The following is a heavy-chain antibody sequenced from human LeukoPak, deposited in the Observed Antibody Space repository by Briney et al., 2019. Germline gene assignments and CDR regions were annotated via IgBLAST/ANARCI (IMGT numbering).Heavy chain of an antibody. CDR3: ARDRGGGNYAIDY. CDR2: INPNSGGT. Sequence: ASVKVSCKASGYTFTSYGISWVRQAPGQGLEWMGWINPNSGGTNYAQKFQGRVTMTRDTSVSTVYMELSRLRSDDTAVYYCARDRGGGNYAIDYWGQGTLVTVSS. CDR1: GYTFTSYG. V-gene: IGHV1-2*02. J-gene: IGHJ4*02. D-gene: IGHD1-26*01.